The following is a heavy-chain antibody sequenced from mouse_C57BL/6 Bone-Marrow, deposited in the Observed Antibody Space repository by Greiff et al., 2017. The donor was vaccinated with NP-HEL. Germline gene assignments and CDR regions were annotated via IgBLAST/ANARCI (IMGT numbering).Heavy chain of an antibody. J-gene: IGHJ4*01. CDR2: IYPGSGST. CDR3: AREGIYYDYGYMDY. CDR1: GYTFTSYW. V-gene: IGHV1-55*01. D-gene: IGHD2-4*01. Sequence: QVQLQQPGAELVKPGASVKMSCKASGYTFTSYWITWVKQRPGQGLEWIGDIYPGSGSTNYNEKFKSKATLTVDTSSSTAYMQLSSLTSEDSAVYYCAREGIYYDYGYMDYWGQGTSVTVSS.